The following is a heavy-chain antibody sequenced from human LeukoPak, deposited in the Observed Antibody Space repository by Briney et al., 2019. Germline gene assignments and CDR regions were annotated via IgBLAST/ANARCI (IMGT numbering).Heavy chain of an antibody. CDR2: INDIGNT. J-gene: IGHJ6*03. CDR1: GGSFSGYH. CDR3: ARLGSVGYYNYQYMDI. D-gene: IGHD3-10*01. Sequence: PSETLSLTCAVYGGSFSGYHWSWIRQPPGKGLEWIGEINDIGNTNYDPSLRSRVTISVHTSKNQFSLSLTSATAADTAVYFCARLGSVGYYNYQYMDIWGNGTTVTVSS. V-gene: IGHV4-34*01.